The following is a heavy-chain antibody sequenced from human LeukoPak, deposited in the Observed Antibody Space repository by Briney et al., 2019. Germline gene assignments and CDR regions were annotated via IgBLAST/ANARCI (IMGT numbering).Heavy chain of an antibody. CDR2: IYYSKNT. CDR1: GGSISSSSAY. V-gene: IGHV4-39*01. Sequence: SETLSLTCTVSGGSISSSSAYWGWIRQPPGKGLERIGSIYYSKNTYYNPSLKSRVTISADTSKNQFSLTLGSVSATDTAVYYCVSPRGFSYGYFDYWGQGTLVTVSS. J-gene: IGHJ4*02. CDR3: VSPRGFSYGYFDY. D-gene: IGHD5-18*01.